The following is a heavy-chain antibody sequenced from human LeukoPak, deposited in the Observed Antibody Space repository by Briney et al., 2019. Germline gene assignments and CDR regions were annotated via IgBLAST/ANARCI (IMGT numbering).Heavy chain of an antibody. CDR1: GFTSSDYY. CDR3: ARDSNYYGSGSYYKNYYYYMDV. Sequence: GGSLRLSCAASGFTSSDYYMSWIRQAPGKGLEWVSYISSSGSTIYYADSVKGRFTISRDNAKNSLYLQMNSLRAEDTAVYYCARDSNYYGSGSYYKNYYYYMDVWGKGTTVTISS. CDR2: ISSSGSTI. V-gene: IGHV3-11*01. D-gene: IGHD3-10*01. J-gene: IGHJ6*03.